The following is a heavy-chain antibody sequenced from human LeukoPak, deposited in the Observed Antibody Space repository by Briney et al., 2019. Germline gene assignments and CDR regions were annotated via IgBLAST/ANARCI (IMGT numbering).Heavy chain of an antibody. Sequence: GGSLRLSCTASGFTFGDYAMSWVRQAPGKGLEWVGFIRSKAYGGTTESAASVKGRFTISRDDSKSIAYLQMNSLKTEDTAVYYCNFWEGDYGDYRDYWGQGTLVTVSS. V-gene: IGHV3-49*04. CDR2: IRSKAYGGTT. D-gene: IGHD4-17*01. J-gene: IGHJ4*02. CDR3: NFWEGDYGDYRDY. CDR1: GFTFGDYA.